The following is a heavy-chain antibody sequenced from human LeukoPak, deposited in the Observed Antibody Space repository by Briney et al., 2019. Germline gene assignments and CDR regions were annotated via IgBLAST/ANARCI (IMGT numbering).Heavy chain of an antibody. CDR2: IQSKTDGGKT. V-gene: IGHV3-15*07. D-gene: IGHD3-3*01. CDR3: TTGIGGD. Sequence: PGGSLRLSCAASGFIVTNAWMNWVRQAPGKGLEWVGRIQSKTDGGKTDYAAPVKGRFTISRDDSKNTLYLQMNSLKTEDTAIYYCTTGIGGDWGQGTLVTVSS. CDR1: GFIVTNAW. J-gene: IGHJ4*02.